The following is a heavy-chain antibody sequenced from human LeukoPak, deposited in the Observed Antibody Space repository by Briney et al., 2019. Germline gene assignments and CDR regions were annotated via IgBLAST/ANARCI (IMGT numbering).Heavy chain of an antibody. CDR3: ATDPNCYGSGSLDY. V-gene: IGHV1-24*01. D-gene: IGHD3-10*01. CDR2: VDPEDGET. CDR1: GYTLLQLS. Sequence: ASVKDSRMLSGYTLLQLSLHWVRQAPGKGLEWMGSVDPEDGETIYAQKFQGRVTMTEDTSTDTVYMKLSSLRSEDTAMYYCATDPNCYGSGSLDYWGQGTLDPVSS. J-gene: IGHJ4*02.